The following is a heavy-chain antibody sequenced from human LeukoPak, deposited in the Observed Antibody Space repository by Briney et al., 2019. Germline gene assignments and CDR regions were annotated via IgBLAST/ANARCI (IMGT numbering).Heavy chain of an antibody. Sequence: PGGSLRLSCAASGFTFSSYAMSWVRQAPGKGLEWVSAIRGGSDRTHYADSVKGRFTISRDNSKNTLYLQMNGLRAEDTALYYCAKYYYDSSDYLYYFDFWGQGTLVTVSS. J-gene: IGHJ4*02. CDR2: IRGGSDRT. CDR3: AKYYYDSSDYLYYFDF. V-gene: IGHV3-23*01. CDR1: GFTFSSYA. D-gene: IGHD3-22*01.